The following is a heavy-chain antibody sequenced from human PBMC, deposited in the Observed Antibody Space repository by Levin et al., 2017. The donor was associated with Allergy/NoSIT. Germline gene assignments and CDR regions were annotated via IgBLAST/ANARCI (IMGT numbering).Heavy chain of an antibody. CDR2: INPSGGST. J-gene: IGHJ4*02. Sequence: GESLKISCKASGYTFTSYYMHWVRQAPGQGLEWMGIINPSGGSTSYAQKFQGRVTMTRDTSTSTVYMELSSLRSEDTAVYYCASQREYSGYDLTYFDYWGQGTLVTVSS. V-gene: IGHV1-46*01. CDR3: ASQREYSGYDLTYFDY. CDR1: GYTFTSYY. D-gene: IGHD5-12*01.